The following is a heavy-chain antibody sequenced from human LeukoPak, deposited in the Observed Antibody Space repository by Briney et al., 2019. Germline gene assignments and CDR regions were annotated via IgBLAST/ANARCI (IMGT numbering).Heavy chain of an antibody. J-gene: IGHJ4*02. V-gene: IGHV1-2*02. Sequence: VASVKVSCKASGYTFTGYYMPWVRQAPGQGLEWMGWINPNSGGTNYAQKFQGRVTMTRDTSISTAYMELSRLRSDDTAVYYCAGIAAAGSWGYFDYWGQGTLVTVSS. CDR3: AGIAAAGSWGYFDY. CDR1: GYTFTGYY. CDR2: INPNSGGT. D-gene: IGHD6-13*01.